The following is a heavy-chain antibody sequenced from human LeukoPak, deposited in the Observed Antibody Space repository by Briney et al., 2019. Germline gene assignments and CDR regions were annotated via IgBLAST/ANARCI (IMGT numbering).Heavy chain of an antibody. D-gene: IGHD3-10*01. Sequence: PGRSLRLSCAASGFTFSSYGMHWVRQAPGKGLEWVAVIWYDGSNKYYADSVKGRFTISRDNSKNTLYLQMNSLRAEDTAVYCCARSGITMVRAKDYWGQGTLVTVSS. CDR2: IWYDGSNK. CDR1: GFTFSSYG. V-gene: IGHV3-33*01. J-gene: IGHJ4*02. CDR3: ARSGITMVRAKDY.